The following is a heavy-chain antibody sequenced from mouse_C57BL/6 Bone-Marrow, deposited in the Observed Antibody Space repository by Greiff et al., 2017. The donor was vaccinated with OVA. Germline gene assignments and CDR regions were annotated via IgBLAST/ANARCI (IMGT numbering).Heavy chain of an antibody. CDR1: EYEFPSHD. CDR2: INSDGGST. D-gene: IGHD2-2*01. V-gene: IGHV5-2*01. CDR3: ARHVVTTGDDFDY. J-gene: IGHJ2*01. Sequence: EVKLVESGGGLVQPGESLKLSCESNEYEFPSHDMSWVRKTPEKRLELVAAINSDGGSTYYPDTMERRFIISRDNTKKTLYLQMSSLRSEDTAFDYCARHVVTTGDDFDYWGQGTTLTVSS.